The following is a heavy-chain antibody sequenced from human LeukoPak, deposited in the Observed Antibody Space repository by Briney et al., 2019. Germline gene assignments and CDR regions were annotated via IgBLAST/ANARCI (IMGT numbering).Heavy chain of an antibody. D-gene: IGHD6-13*01. V-gene: IGHV4-61*02. CDR3: ARSSWYDIIDY. J-gene: IGHJ4*02. Sequence: SETLSLTCTVSGGSISSGSYYWSWIRQPAGKGLEWIGRIYTSGSTSYHPSLKSRVTISVDTSKNQFSLKLSSVTAADTAVYYCARSSWYDIIDYWGQGTLVTVSS. CDR2: IYTSGST. CDR1: GGSISSGSYY.